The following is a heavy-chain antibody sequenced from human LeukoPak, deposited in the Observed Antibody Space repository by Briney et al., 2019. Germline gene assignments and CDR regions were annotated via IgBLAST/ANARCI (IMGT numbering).Heavy chain of an antibody. CDR1: GFTFSSYA. CDR2: ISYDGSNK. CDR3: ARDLHYYGSGSYYQSYNWFDP. D-gene: IGHD3-10*01. Sequence: PGRSLRLSCAASGFTFSSYAMHWVRQAPGKGLEWVAVISYDGSNKYYADSVKGRFTISRDNSKNTLYLQMNSLRAEDTAVYYCARDLHYYGSGSYYQSYNWFDPWGQGTLVTVSS. J-gene: IGHJ5*02. V-gene: IGHV3-30-3*01.